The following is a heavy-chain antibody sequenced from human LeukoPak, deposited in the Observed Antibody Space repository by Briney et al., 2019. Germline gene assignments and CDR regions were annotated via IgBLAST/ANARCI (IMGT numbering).Heavy chain of an antibody. V-gene: IGHV4-34*01. CDR2: INHGGRT. J-gene: IGHJ4*02. Sequence: SETLSLTCAVYGGSFSAYYWTWIRQPPGKGLEWIGEINHGGRTNYNPSLASRVTISIDTSRNQFSLKLNSVTPENTAVYYCARSRGAIVDYWGQGTLVTVSS. CDR3: ARSRGAIVDY. CDR1: GGSFSAYY.